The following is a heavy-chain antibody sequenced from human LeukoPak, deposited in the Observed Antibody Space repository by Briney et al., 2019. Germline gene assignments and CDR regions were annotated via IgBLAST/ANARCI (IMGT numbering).Heavy chain of an antibody. CDR3: ARESPPHRWFDP. Sequence: GASAKVSCKASGYTFISYYIHWVRQAPGQGLEWMGIINPSGGSTSYAQKFQGRVTMTRDTSTSTVYMELSSLRSEDTAVYFCARESPPHRWFDPWGQGTLVTVSS. V-gene: IGHV1-46*01. J-gene: IGHJ5*02. CDR1: GYTFISYY. CDR2: INPSGGST.